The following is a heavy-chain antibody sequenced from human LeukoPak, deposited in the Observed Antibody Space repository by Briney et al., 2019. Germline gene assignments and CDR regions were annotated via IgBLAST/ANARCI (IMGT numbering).Heavy chain of an antibody. J-gene: IGHJ6*02. CDR3: AGDGTVSYYYVMDV. CDR1: GDSISRYY. D-gene: IGHD4-17*01. Sequence: SDTLSLTCTASGDSISRYYWRWLRQPAGKGLEWLGRIYTSGSINYNPSLKRRVTMSVDTSKNQFSLKLSSVTGADTGVYYCAGDGTVSYYYVMDVWGQGTTVTVSS. CDR2: IYTSGSI. V-gene: IGHV4-4*07.